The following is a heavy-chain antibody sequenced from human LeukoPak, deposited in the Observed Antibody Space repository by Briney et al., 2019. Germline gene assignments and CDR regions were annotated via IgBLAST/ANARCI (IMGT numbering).Heavy chain of an antibody. D-gene: IGHD3-16*01. V-gene: IGHV4-4*07. CDR2: IYSGGNT. J-gene: IGHJ4*02. CDR1: GGSISSYY. CDR3: ARASGGIQLWDY. Sequence: SETLSLTRTVSGGSISSYYWSWIRQPPGKGLEWIGHIYSGGNTNYNPSLKSRVTMSVDTSKNQFSLKLISVTAADTAVYYCARASGGIQLWDYWGQGTLVTVSS.